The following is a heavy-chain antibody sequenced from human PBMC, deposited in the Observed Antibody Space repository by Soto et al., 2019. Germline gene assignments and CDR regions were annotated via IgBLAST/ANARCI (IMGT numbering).Heavy chain of an antibody. Sequence: ASETLSLTCTVSGASISSGGYYWGWIRQHPGKGLEWIGYIYYSGSTYYNPSLKSRVAINPDTSNNQFSLHLSSVTPDDTAVYYCVRLIGNSWLDSWGQGTPVTVSS. CDR3: VRLIGNSWLDS. CDR1: GASISSGGYY. D-gene: IGHD2-8*01. CDR2: IYYSGST. V-gene: IGHV4-31*08. J-gene: IGHJ5*01.